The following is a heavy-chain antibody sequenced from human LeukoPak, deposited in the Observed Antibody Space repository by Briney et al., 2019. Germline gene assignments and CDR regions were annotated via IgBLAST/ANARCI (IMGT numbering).Heavy chain of an antibody. CDR2: IRQDGNEK. Sequence: GGSLRLSCAASGFTFIGYWMSWVRQAPGKGLEWVANIRQDGNEKSSVDSVKGRFTISRDNAENSVYLQMNSLRAEDTAVYYCAREGVGGMDVWGKGATVTVSS. V-gene: IGHV3-7*01. CDR1: GFTFIGYW. CDR3: AREGVGGMDV. D-gene: IGHD3-16*01. J-gene: IGHJ6*03.